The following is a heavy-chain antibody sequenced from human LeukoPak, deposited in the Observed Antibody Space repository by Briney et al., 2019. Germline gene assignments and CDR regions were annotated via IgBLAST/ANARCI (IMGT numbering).Heavy chain of an antibody. D-gene: IGHD2-15*01. CDR1: GLTVSSNY. V-gene: IGHV3-53*01. CDR2: IYSGGRT. J-gene: IGHJ4*02. Sequence: PGGSLRLSCAASGLTVSSNYMSWVRQAPGKGLEWVSVIYSGGRTYYADSVKGRFTISRDNSKNTLYLQINSLRAEDTAVYYCARDSGCSGGSCYAFDYWGQGTLVTVSS. CDR3: ARDSGCSGGSCYAFDY.